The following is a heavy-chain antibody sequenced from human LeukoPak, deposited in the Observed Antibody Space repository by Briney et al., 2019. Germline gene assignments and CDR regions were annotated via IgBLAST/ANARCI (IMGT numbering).Heavy chain of an antibody. D-gene: IGHD5-24*01. Sequence: GGSLRLSCAASGFTFSPAWMHWVRQAPGKGLEWVSRINNDGSYINYAESVKGRFTLSRDNTKNTLTLQMNSLRAEDTAVYFCVRDGNAYNFDYWGQGVLVTVSS. J-gene: IGHJ4*02. CDR2: INNDGSYI. CDR1: GFTFSPAW. CDR3: VRDGNAYNFDY. V-gene: IGHV3-74*01.